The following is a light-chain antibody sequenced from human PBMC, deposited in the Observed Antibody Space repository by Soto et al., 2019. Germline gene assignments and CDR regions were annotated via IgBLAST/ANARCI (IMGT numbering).Light chain of an antibody. Sequence: EIEMTQSPATLSVSVGDTATLSCRASQSVSSNLAWYQQKRVKAPTLLIYGASSRATGIPACFIGSWSRTDLTLTINSLQLEDFAFYYCQQYNKWVTFGPGTKVDLK. J-gene: IGKJ3*01. CDR1: QSVSSN. CDR2: GAS. CDR3: QQYNKWVT. V-gene: IGKV3-15*01.